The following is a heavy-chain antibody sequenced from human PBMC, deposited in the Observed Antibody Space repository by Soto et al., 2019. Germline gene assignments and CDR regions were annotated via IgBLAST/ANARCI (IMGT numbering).Heavy chain of an antibody. D-gene: IGHD2-8*01. Sequence: PSETLSLTCTVSGGSISSGDYYWSWIRQPPGKGMERIGYIYYSGSTNYNPSLKSRVTISVDTSKNQFSLKLISVTAADTAVYYCARDRMYVGNHGRGGMDVWGQGTTVTVSS. V-gene: IGHV4-61*08. J-gene: IGHJ6*02. CDR3: ARDRMYVGNHGRGGMDV. CDR1: GGSISSGDYY. CDR2: IYYSGST.